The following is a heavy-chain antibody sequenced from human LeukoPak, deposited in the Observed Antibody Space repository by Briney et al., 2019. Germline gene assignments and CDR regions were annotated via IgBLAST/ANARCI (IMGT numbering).Heavy chain of an antibody. V-gene: IGHV3-23*01. Sequence: GGSLRLSCAASGFTFSSYAMSWVRQAPGKGLEWVSAISGTVGSTYYADSVKGRFSVSRDNSKNTLFLQMNSLRAEDTALYYCAKGSSGYFFDLWGQGTLVTVSS. D-gene: IGHD3-22*01. CDR2: ISGTVGST. J-gene: IGHJ4*02. CDR1: GFTFSSYA. CDR3: AKGSSGYFFDL.